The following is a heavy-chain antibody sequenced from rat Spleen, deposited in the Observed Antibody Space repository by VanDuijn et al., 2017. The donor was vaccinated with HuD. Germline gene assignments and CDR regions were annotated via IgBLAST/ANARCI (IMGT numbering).Heavy chain of an antibody. CDR1: GFTFNNYW. CDR3: ARGGFFRY. Sequence: EVKLVESGGGLVQPGRSLKLSCAASGFTFNNYWMTWIRQAPGKGLEWVASITNASGRTYYPDSVKGRFTISRDTAQNTLYLQMNSLRSEDTATYSCARGGFFRYWGQGVMVTVSS. D-gene: IGHD1-6*01. V-gene: IGHV5-31*01. J-gene: IGHJ2*01. CDR2: ITNASGRT.